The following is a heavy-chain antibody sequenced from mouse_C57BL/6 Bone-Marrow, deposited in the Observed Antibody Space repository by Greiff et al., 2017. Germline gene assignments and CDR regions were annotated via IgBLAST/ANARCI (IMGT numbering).Heavy chain of an antibody. CDR3: ASIYYDYDWYFDV. J-gene: IGHJ1*03. V-gene: IGHV2-2*01. CDR1: GFSLTSYG. D-gene: IGHD2-4*01. Sequence: VQRVESGPGLVQPSQSLSITCTVSGFSLTSYGVHWVRQSPGKGLEWLGVIWSGGSTDYNAAFISRLSISKDNSKSQVFFKMNSLQADDTAIYYCASIYYDYDWYFDVWGTGTTVTVSS. CDR2: IWSGGST.